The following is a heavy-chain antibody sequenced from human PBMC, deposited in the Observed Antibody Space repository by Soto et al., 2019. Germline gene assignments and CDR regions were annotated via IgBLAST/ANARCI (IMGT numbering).Heavy chain of an antibody. Sequence: EVQLVESGGGLVQPGGSLRLSCAASGFTFSDYWMSWVRQAPGKGLEWVANIKQDESAKNYVDSVKGRFTISRDNAKSSLYLQMNSRRVEDTAVYYCTRNQVKADYWGQGTLVTVSS. D-gene: IGHD3-22*01. J-gene: IGHJ4*02. CDR2: IKQDESAK. CDR3: TRNQVKADY. V-gene: IGHV3-7*01. CDR1: GFTFSDYW.